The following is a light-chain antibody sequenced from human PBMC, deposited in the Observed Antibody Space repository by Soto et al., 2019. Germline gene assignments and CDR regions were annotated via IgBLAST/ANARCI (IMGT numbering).Light chain of an antibody. CDR1: SSDVGGYNY. Sequence: QSALTQPASGSGSPGQSITISCTGTSSDVGGYNYVSWYQQHPGKAPKLMIYDVSNRPSGVSNRFSGSKSGNTASLTISGLQADDEADYYCSSYTSSSTLVFGTGTKLTVL. V-gene: IGLV2-14*01. J-gene: IGLJ1*01. CDR2: DVS. CDR3: SSYTSSSTLV.